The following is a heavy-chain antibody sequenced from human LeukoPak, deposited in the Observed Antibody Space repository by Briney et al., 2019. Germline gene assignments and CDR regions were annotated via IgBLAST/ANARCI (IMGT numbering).Heavy chain of an antibody. CDR1: GGSISSSSYY. J-gene: IGHJ4*02. V-gene: IGHV4-39*01. D-gene: IGHD1-26*01. CDR3: AKSSGSGFDH. Sequence: SETLSLTCTVSGGSISSSSYYWGWIRQPPGKGLEWIGSIYYSGSTYYNPSLKSRVTISVDTSKNQFSLKLSSVTAADTAVYFCAKSSGSGFDHWGQGTLVTVSS. CDR2: IYYSGST.